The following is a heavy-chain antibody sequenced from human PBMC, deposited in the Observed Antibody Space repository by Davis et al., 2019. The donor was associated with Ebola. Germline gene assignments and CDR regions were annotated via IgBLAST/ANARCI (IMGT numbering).Heavy chain of an antibody. D-gene: IGHD3-10*01. CDR3: TTDNGSGSYHYLNYYYYGMDV. CDR2: IKSKTDGGTT. V-gene: IGHV3-15*01. Sequence: GESLKISCAASGFTFSNAWMSWVRQAPGKGLEWVGRIKSKTDGGTTDYAAPVKGRFTISRDDSKNTLYLQMNSLKTEDTAVYYCTTDNGSGSYHYLNYYYYGMDVWGQGTTVTVSS. CDR1: GFTFSNAW. J-gene: IGHJ6*02.